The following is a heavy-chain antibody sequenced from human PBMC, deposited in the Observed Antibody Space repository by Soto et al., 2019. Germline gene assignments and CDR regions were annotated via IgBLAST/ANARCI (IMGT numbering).Heavy chain of an antibody. CDR2: IYYSGST. CDR1: GGSISSYY. CDR3: ARYSEGGDKGGAFDI. V-gene: IGHV4-59*01. J-gene: IGHJ3*02. D-gene: IGHD2-21*01. Sequence: SETLSLTCTVSGGSISSYYWSWIRQPPGKGLEWIGYIYYSGSTNYNPSLKSRVTISVDTSKNQFSLKLSSVTAADTAVYYCARYSEGGDKGGAFDIWGQGTMVTVSS.